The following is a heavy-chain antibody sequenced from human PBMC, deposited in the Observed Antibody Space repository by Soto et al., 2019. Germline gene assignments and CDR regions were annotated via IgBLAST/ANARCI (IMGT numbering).Heavy chain of an antibody. V-gene: IGHV1-46*03. CDR3: SRVDPGETSPFDH. CDR1: GYTFTSYC. Sequence: RASVKVSCKASGYTFTSYCISWVRQAPGQGLEWMGWINPFDGSRMFAQSFQGRVTMTRDTSTSTVYMEVRSLRSEDTAVYYCSRVDPGETSPFDHWGQGTLVTVSS. CDR2: INPFDGSR. D-gene: IGHD3-10*01. J-gene: IGHJ4*02.